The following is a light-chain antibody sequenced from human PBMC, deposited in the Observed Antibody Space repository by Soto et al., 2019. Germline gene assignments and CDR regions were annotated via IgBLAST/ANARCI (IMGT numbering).Light chain of an antibody. CDR3: QHYNNWPWT. Sequence: DIQMTQSPSSVSASVGDRVTITCRASQGINNWLAWYQQKPGKAPKLLIYTTSNLQSGVPSRFSGSGSGTDFTLTISSLQPEDFAVYYCQHYNNWPWTFGQGTKVEIK. CDR2: TTS. V-gene: IGKV1D-12*01. J-gene: IGKJ1*01. CDR1: QGINNW.